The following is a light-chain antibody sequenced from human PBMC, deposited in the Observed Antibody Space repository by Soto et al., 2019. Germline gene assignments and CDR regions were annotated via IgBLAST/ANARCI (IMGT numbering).Light chain of an antibody. CDR2: DVT. Sequence: QSALTQPRSVSGSPGQSVTISCTGIRNNYVKWYQQHPGKVPKVIVYDVTLRPSGVSDRFSGSRSGNTASLAISGLRAEDEAEYDCCSYSGTYPEVVFGGGTKLTVL. CDR3: CSYSGTYPEVV. J-gene: IGLJ2*01. CDR1: RNNY. V-gene: IGLV2-11*01.